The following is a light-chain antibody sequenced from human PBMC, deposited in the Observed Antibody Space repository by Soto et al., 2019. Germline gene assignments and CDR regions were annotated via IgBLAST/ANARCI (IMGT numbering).Light chain of an antibody. CDR1: SGHISYA. CDR3: QTWGTGIHVV. J-gene: IGLJ2*01. V-gene: IGLV4-69*01. CDR2: LDSGGSH. Sequence: QPVLTQSPSASASLGASVELTCTLSSGHISYAIAWHQQQPEKGPRYLMKLDSGGSHTKGDAIPYRFSGSSSGAERYLTISSLQSEDEADYYCQTWGTGIHVVFGGGPKLTVL.